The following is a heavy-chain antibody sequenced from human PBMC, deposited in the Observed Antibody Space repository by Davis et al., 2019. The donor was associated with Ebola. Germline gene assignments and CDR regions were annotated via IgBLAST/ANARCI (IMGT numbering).Heavy chain of an antibody. D-gene: IGHD3-10*01. Sequence: GESLKISCAASGFTFSGSATHWVRQASGKGLEWVGRIRSKANSYATAYAASVKGRFTISRDDSKNTAYLQMNSLKTEDTAVFYCARGKHGSGSYLIFGYYYYGMGVWGQGTTVTVSS. CDR1: GFTFSGSA. CDR2: IRSKANSYAT. V-gene: IGHV3-73*01. J-gene: IGHJ6*02. CDR3: ARGKHGSGSYLIFGYYYYGMGV.